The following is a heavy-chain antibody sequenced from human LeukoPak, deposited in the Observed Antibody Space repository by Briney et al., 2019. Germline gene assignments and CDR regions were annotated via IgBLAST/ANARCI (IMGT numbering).Heavy chain of an antibody. D-gene: IGHD6-19*01. Sequence: PGGSLRLSCAASGIVFSNTAMNWARQSPGRGLEWVSAISSGGERAFYADSVKGRFTISRDNSKNMLYLQMNSLRADDTAIYYCAKDGGQYSSGPEFDPRGQGALVTVSS. CDR2: ISSGGERA. V-gene: IGHV3-23*01. CDR1: GIVFSNTA. J-gene: IGHJ5*02. CDR3: AKDGGQYSSGPEFDP.